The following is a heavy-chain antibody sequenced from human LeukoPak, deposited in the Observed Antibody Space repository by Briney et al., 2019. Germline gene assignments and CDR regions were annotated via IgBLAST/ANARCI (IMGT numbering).Heavy chain of an antibody. D-gene: IGHD6-13*01. Sequence: SETLSLTCIVSGGSISSYFWSWIRQPAGKGLEWIGRIYTSGSTNYNPSLKSRVTMSVDTSKKQFSLKLSSVTAADTAVYYCARGAYSSRWYPLYFDSWGQGTLVTVSS. CDR1: GGSISSYF. CDR2: IYTSGST. V-gene: IGHV4-4*07. CDR3: ARGAYSSRWYPLYFDS. J-gene: IGHJ4*02.